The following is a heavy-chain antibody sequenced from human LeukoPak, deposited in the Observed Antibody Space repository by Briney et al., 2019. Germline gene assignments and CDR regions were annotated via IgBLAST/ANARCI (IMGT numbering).Heavy chain of an antibody. Sequence: YPGGSLRLSCAASGFTFSSYEMNWVRQAPGKGLEWVSYISSSGSTIYYADSVKGRFTISRDNAKNSLYVQMNSLRAEDTALYYCARNNYGSGSTAFDIWGQGTMVTVSS. CDR2: ISSSGSTI. V-gene: IGHV3-48*03. CDR1: GFTFSSYE. D-gene: IGHD3-10*01. J-gene: IGHJ3*02. CDR3: ARNNYGSGSTAFDI.